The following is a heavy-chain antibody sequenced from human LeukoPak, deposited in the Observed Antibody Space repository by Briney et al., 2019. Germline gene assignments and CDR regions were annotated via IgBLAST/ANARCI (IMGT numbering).Heavy chain of an antibody. V-gene: IGHV3-64*01. CDR3: ARVRDNSSWYLYYFDY. Sequence: PGGSLRLSCAASGFTFSSYAMHWVRQAPGNGLEYVSTISRNGDTTFYANSVKGRFTISRDNSKNTLYLQMGSLRAEDMAVYYCARVRDNSSWYLYYFDYWGQGTLVTVSS. CDR1: GFTFSSYA. J-gene: IGHJ4*02. D-gene: IGHD6-13*01. CDR2: ISRNGDTT.